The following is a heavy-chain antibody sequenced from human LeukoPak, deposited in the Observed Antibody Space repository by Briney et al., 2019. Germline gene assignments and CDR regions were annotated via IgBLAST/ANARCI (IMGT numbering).Heavy chain of an antibody. CDR2: IYYSGST. CDR3: ARHVGNYYDSSGYYYGRNEYFQH. Sequence: SETLSLTCTVSGGSISNNSYYWGWIRQPPGKGLEWIGSIYYSGSTYYNPSLKSRVTISVDTSKNQFSLKLSSVTAADTAVYYCARHVGNYYDSSGYYYGRNEYFQHWGQGTLVTVSS. CDR1: GGSISNNSYY. J-gene: IGHJ1*01. D-gene: IGHD3-22*01. V-gene: IGHV4-39*01.